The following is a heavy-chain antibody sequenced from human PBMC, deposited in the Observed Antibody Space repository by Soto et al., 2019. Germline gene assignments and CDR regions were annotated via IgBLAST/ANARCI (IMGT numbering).Heavy chain of an antibody. CDR1: GCTFSSYA. V-gene: IGHV3-23*01. CDR3: AKSQGRSWDFDY. CDR2: ISGSGGST. D-gene: IGHD6-13*01. J-gene: IGHJ4*01. Sequence: GRYLTRSCAASGCTFSSYARSWVRQAPGKGLEWVSAISGSGGSTYYADYVKRRFTIYRDNSKNKLYLQMNSLRAEDTAVYDCAKSQGRSWDFDYWDRGT.